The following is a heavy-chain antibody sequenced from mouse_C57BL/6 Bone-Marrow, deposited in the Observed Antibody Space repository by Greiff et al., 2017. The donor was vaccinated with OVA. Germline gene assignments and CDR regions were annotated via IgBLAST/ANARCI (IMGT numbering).Heavy chain of an antibody. CDR1: GYAFTNYL. V-gene: IGHV1-54*01. D-gene: IGHD1-1*01. Sequence: VQLQQSGAELVRPGTSVKVSCKASGYAFTNYLIEWVKQRPGQGLEWIGVINPGSGGTNYNEKFKGKATLTADKSSSTAYMQLSSLTSEDSAVYFCARIPTVVPFDYWGQGTTLTVSS. CDR2: INPGSGGT. CDR3: ARIPTVVPFDY. J-gene: IGHJ2*01.